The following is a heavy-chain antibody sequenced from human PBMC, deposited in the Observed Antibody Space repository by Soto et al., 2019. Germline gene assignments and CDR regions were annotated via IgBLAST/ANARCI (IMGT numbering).Heavy chain of an antibody. V-gene: IGHV3-21*01. D-gene: IGHD5-18*01. Sequence: EVRLVESGGGLVKPGGSLRLSCAASGFTFSSYSMNWVRQAPGKELEWVSSISSSSSYIYYADSVKGRFTISRDNAKNSLYLQMNSLRAEDTAVYYCARDQPGYSYGYGLGYWGQGTLVTVSS. CDR1: GFTFSSYS. CDR2: ISSSSSYI. CDR3: ARDQPGYSYGYGLGY. J-gene: IGHJ4*02.